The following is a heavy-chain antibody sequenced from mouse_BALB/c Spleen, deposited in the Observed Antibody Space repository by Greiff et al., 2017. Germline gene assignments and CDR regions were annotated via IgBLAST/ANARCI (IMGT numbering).Heavy chain of an antibody. V-gene: IGHV1-77*01. CDR2: IYPSNGRT. CDR3: ARRGYGNYDFYYYAMDY. CDR1: GYTFTDYV. Sequence: QVQLKQSGPELVKPGASVKMSCKASGYTFTDYVISWVKQRTGQGLEWIGEIYPSNGRTNYNEKFKSKATLTVDKSSSTAYMQLSSLTSEDSAVYYCARRGYGNYDFYYYAMDYWGQGTSVTVSS. D-gene: IGHD2-10*02. J-gene: IGHJ4*01.